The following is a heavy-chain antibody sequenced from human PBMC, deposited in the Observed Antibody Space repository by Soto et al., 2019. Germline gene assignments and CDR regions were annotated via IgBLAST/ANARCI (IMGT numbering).Heavy chain of an antibody. CDR1: GFTLTTYT. CDR3: VREDGVVGASSAFDS. D-gene: IGHD1-26*01. CDR2: INGRSNYK. Sequence: GGSLRLSCVASGFTLTTYTMNWVRQPPGTGLEWVSSINGRSNYKYYSESVKGRFTISRDNAQNSLFLQMSRLGPEETAVYYCVREDGVVGASSAFDSWGQGTLVTVSS. J-gene: IGHJ4*02. V-gene: IGHV3-21*01.